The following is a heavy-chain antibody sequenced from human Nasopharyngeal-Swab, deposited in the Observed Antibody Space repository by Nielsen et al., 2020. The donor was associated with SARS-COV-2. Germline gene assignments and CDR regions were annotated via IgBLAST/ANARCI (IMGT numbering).Heavy chain of an antibody. CDR2: IYYSGTT. CDR1: GGSFSGYY. V-gene: IGHV4-34*09. D-gene: IGHD4-17*01. CDR3: ARASATTVTSWNWFDP. Sequence: SETLSLTCAVYGGSFSGYYWSWIRQHPGKGLEWIGYIYYSGTTYYNPSFKSRIIISVDTSKNYFSLKLSSVTAADTAVYYCARASATTVTSWNWFDPWGQGTLVTVSS. J-gene: IGHJ5*02.